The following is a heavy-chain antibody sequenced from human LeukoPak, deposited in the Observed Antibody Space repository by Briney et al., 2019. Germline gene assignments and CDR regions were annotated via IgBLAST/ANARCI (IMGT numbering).Heavy chain of an antibody. J-gene: IGHJ4*02. D-gene: IGHD2-2*01. Sequence: QTGGSLRLSCAASGFTFSSYGMHWVRQAPGKGLEGVAFIRFDGSFQYYEDSVKGRFTISRDNSKNTLYLQMSSLRAEDTAMYYCAKLRVSTNDIHYFDYWGQGTLVTVSS. V-gene: IGHV3-30*02. CDR1: GFTFSSYG. CDR3: AKLRVSTNDIHYFDY. CDR2: IRFDGSFQ.